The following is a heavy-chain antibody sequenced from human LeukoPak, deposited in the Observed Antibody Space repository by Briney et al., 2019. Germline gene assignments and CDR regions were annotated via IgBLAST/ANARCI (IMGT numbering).Heavy chain of an antibody. CDR2: ISSSSSTI. V-gene: IGHV3-48*01. J-gene: IGHJ5*02. Sequence: PGGSLRLSCAASGFTFSSYSMNWVRQAPGKGLEWVSYISSSSSTIYYADSVKGRFTISRDNAKNSLYLQMNSLRAEDTAVYYCAKEAQDYQDWFDPWGQGTLVTVSS. CDR1: GFTFSSYS. CDR3: AKEAQDYQDWFDP. D-gene: IGHD2-2*01.